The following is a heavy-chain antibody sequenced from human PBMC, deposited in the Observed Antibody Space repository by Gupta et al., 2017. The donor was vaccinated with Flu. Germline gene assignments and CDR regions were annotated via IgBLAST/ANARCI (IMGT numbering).Heavy chain of an antibody. CDR3: ARRCRCRSTSCYTGSPFNTEYYYYYGKDV. CDR1: GGSFSGYY. V-gene: IGHV4-34*01. CDR2: SNHSEST. J-gene: IGHJ6*02. D-gene: IGHD2-2*02. Sequence: QVQLQQWGAALLKPSETLSLTRAVYGGSFSGYYWSWIRQPPGQGLEWFGESNHSESTNYNPSLKSRVTISVDTSKNQFSLKLSSVTAADTAVYYGARRCRCRSTSCYTGSPFNTEYYYYYGKDVWGQGTTVTVSS.